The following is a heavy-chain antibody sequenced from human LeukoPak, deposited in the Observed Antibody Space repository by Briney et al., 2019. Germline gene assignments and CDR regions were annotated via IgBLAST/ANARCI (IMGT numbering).Heavy chain of an antibody. CDR2: INPNSGGT. Sequence: ASVKVSCKASGYTFTGYYMHWVRQAPGQGLEWMGWINPNSGGTNCAQKFQGRVTMTRDTSISTAYMELSRLRSDDTAVYYCARVRGSWYFDYWGQGTLVTVSS. CDR1: GYTFTGYY. D-gene: IGHD6-13*01. J-gene: IGHJ4*02. V-gene: IGHV1-2*02. CDR3: ARVRGSWYFDY.